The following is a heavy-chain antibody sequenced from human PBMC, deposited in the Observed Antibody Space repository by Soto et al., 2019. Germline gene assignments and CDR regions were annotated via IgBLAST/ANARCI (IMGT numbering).Heavy chain of an antibody. Sequence: QVHLVQSGAEVQEPGSSVKVSCRTSGGTINKYAVNWVRQAPGQGLEWMGRGIPMLETSTIAQKFRGRVTIIADKATGTAYVEVNSRKSEDTAVYYCAAEVGRHGSSSVAFDTWGQGTLVTVSS. CDR1: GGTINKYA. J-gene: IGHJ4*02. CDR3: AAEVGRHGSSSVAFDT. D-gene: IGHD6-6*01. V-gene: IGHV1-69*08. CDR2: GIPMLETS.